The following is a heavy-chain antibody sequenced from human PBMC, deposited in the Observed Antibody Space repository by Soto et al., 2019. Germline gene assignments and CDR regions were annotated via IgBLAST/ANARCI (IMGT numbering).Heavy chain of an antibody. CDR3: ARGRWVVVVPAAQYYFDY. D-gene: IGHD2-2*01. J-gene: IGHJ4*02. V-gene: IGHV4-34*01. CDR2: INHSGST. Sequence: SETLSLTCAVYGGSFSGYYWSWIRQPPGKGLEWIGEINHSGSTNYNPSLKSRVTISVDTSKNQFSLKLSSVTAADTAVYYCARGRWVVVVPAAQYYFDYWGQGTLVTVSS. CDR1: GGSFSGYY.